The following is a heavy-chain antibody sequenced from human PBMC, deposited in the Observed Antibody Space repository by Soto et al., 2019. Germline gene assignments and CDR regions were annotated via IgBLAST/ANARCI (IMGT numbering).Heavy chain of an antibody. CDR1: GGTFSSYA. J-gene: IGHJ2*01. V-gene: IGHV1-69*12. CDR3: ARVVTVVKSFHYWYFDL. Sequence: QVQLVQSGAEVKKPGSSVKVSCKASGGTFSSYAISWVRQAPGQGLEWMGGIIPSFGTANCAQKFEGRVTITADESTSTAYMELSSLRSEDTAVYYCARVVTVVKSFHYWYFDLWGRGTLVTVSS. CDR2: IIPSFGTA. D-gene: IGHD2-15*01.